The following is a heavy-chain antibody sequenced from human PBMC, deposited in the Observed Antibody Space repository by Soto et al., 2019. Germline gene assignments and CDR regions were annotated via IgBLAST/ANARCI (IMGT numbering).Heavy chain of an antibody. CDR1: GGSISSGDYY. V-gene: IGHV4-30-4*01. CDR2: IYYSGST. J-gene: IGHJ4*02. D-gene: IGHD2-15*01. CDR3: ARCASSCSLGF. Sequence: QVELQESGPGLAKPSQTLSLTCTVSGGSISSGDYYWSWIRQPPGKGLEWIGYIYYSGSTYYNPSLMSRVTISVATSKNQFSLELSSVTAADTAVYCCARCASSCSLGFWGQGTLVTVSS.